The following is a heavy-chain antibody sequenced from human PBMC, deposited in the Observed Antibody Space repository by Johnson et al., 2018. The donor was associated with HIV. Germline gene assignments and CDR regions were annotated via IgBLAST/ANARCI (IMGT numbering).Heavy chain of an antibody. CDR2: IGYDGSDK. V-gene: IGHV3-30*04. CDR1: GFTFSSYA. D-gene: IGHD1-26*01. CDR3: ARGSWSSGSYGIWYAFDI. Sequence: QVHLVESGGGVVQPGRSLRLSCAASGFTFSSYAMHWVRQAPGKGLEWVAVIGYDGSDKYYADSVKGRFTISRDNSKNTLYLQMNSLRAEDTAVYYCARGSWSSGSYGIWYAFDIWGQGTMVTVSS. J-gene: IGHJ3*02.